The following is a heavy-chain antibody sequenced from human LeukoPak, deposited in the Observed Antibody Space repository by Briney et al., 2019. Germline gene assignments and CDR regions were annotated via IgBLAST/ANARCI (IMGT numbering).Heavy chain of an antibody. CDR2: IYYSGST. Sequence: SETLSLTCTVSGGSITSSSYYWGWIRQPPGKGLEWTGSIYYSGSTNYNPSLKSRVTISVDTSKNQFSLKLSSVTAADTAVYYCARVVSYYDSSGYYPYYYYYMDVWGKGTTVTISS. D-gene: IGHD3-22*01. V-gene: IGHV4-39*07. J-gene: IGHJ6*03. CDR1: GGSITSSSYY. CDR3: ARVVSYYDSSGYYPYYYYYMDV.